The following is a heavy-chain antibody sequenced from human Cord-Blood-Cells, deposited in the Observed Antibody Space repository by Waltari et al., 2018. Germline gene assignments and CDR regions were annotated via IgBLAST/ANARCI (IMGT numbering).Heavy chain of an antibody. CDR1: GFTFSSYA. Sequence: EVQLLESGGGLVQPGGSLRLSCAASGFTFSSYAMSWVRQAPGKGLGWVSAISGSGGSTYYADSGKGRFTIARDNSKNTLYLQMNSLRAEDTAVYYCAKDRVAARFRYYYGMDVWGQGTTVTVSS. CDR2: ISGSGGST. J-gene: IGHJ6*02. V-gene: IGHV3-23*01. CDR3: AKDRVAARFRYYYGMDV. D-gene: IGHD6-6*01.